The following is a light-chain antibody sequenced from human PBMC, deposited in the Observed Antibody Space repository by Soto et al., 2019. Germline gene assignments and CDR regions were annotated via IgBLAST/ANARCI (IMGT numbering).Light chain of an antibody. V-gene: IGKV1-5*03. CDR1: QSISGW. J-gene: IGKJ1*01. CDR2: KAS. Sequence: DIQMTQSPSPLPASAGDRVTITCRASQSISGWLAWYQQKPGKAPKLLIYKASSLQSGVPSRFSGSGSGTEFTLTISSLQPEDSATYYCKQYNRYWTFGQGTKVEVK. CDR3: KQYNRYWT.